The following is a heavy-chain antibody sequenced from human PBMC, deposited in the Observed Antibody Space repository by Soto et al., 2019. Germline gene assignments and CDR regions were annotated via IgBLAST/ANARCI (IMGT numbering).Heavy chain of an antibody. D-gene: IGHD4-17*01. Sequence: QVQLVESGGGVVQPGRSLRLSCAASGFTFSSYGMHWVRQAPGKGLEWVAVIWYDGSNKYYADSVKGRFTISRDNSKNTLYLQMKSMRAEDTAVYYCARSGDYNAFDIWGQGTMVTVSS. J-gene: IGHJ3*02. V-gene: IGHV3-33*01. CDR1: GFTFSSYG. CDR2: IWYDGSNK. CDR3: ARSGDYNAFDI.